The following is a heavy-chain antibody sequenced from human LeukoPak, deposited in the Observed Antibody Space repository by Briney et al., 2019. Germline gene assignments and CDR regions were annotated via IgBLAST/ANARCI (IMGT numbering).Heavy chain of an antibody. CDR3: ASLVSAEGYYDSSGYLND. V-gene: IGHV3-21*01. CDR1: GFTFSSYS. Sequence: GGSLRLPCAASGFTFSSYSMNWVRQAPGKGLEWVSSISSSSSYIYYADSVKGRFTVSRDNAKHSLYLQMNSLRAEDTAVYYCASLVSAEGYYDSSGYLNDWGQGTLVTVSS. D-gene: IGHD3-22*01. J-gene: IGHJ4*02. CDR2: ISSSSSYI.